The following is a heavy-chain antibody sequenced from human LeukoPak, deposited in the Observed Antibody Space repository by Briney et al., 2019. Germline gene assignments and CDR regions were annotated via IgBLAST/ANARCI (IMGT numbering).Heavy chain of an antibody. CDR1: GGTFSSYA. Sequence: SVKVSCKASGGTFSSYAISWVRQAPGRGLEWMGGIIPIFGTANYAQKFQGRVTITTDESTSTAYMELSSLRSEDTAVYYCAREAGGNPGYYYYYMDVWGKGTTVTVSS. CDR2: IIPIFGTA. D-gene: IGHD4-23*01. CDR3: AREAGGNPGYYYYYMDV. V-gene: IGHV1-69*05. J-gene: IGHJ6*03.